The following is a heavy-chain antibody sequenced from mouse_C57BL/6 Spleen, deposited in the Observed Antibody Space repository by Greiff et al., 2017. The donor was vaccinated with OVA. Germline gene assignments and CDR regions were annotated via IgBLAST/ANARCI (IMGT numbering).Heavy chain of an antibody. CDR2: IWGDGSK. Sequence: QVQLKESGPGLVAPSQSLSITCTVSGFSLTSYGVSWVRQPPGKGLEWLGVIWGDGSKNYHSALISRQSISKDNSKSQVFLKLNSLQTDDTATYYCAKEDDYGNYGWFAYWGQGTLVTVSA. J-gene: IGHJ3*01. CDR1: GFSLTSYG. D-gene: IGHD2-1*01. CDR3: AKEDDYGNYGWFAY. V-gene: IGHV2-3*01.